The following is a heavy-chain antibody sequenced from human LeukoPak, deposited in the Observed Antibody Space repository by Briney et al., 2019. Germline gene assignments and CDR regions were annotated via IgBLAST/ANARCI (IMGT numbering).Heavy chain of an antibody. D-gene: IGHD3-22*01. CDR2: IYTSGST. V-gene: IGHV4-4*07. CDR1: GGSIGSYY. CDR3: ARDTLEYYDSSGFRD. Sequence: PSETLSLTCTVSGGSIGSYYWSWIRQPAGKGLEWIGRIYTSGSTNYNPSLKSRVTMSVDTSKNQFSLKLSSVTAADTAVYYCARDTLEYYDSSGFRDWGQGTLVTVSS. J-gene: IGHJ4*02.